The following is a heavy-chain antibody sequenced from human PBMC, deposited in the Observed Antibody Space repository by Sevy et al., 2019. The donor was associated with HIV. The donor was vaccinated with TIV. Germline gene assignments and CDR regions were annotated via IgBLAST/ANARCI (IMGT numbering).Heavy chain of an antibody. CDR2: VTPNSGAT. Sequence: SVKVSCKASGYNFYIHWVRQAPGQGLEWMGRVTPNSGATSYAQKFQDRVAMTMDTSINTAYMELSGLKSDDTAIYYCAGQSLGWYNWFDPWGQGTLVTVSS. D-gene: IGHD6-19*01. CDR3: AGQSLGWYNWFDP. CDR1: GYNFY. J-gene: IGHJ5*02. V-gene: IGHV1-2*06.